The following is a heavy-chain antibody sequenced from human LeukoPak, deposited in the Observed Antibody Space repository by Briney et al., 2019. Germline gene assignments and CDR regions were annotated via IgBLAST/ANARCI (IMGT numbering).Heavy chain of an antibody. Sequence: SETLSLTCTVSGGSISSYYWSWIRQPPGKGLEWIGYIYYSGSTNYNPSLKSRVTISVDASKNQFSLKLSSVTAAGTAVYYCARSASPYSSSSDYYYFDYWGQGTLVTVSS. CDR2: IYYSGST. J-gene: IGHJ4*02. V-gene: IGHV4-59*01. CDR1: GGSISSYY. CDR3: ARSASPYSSSSDYYYFDY. D-gene: IGHD6-13*01.